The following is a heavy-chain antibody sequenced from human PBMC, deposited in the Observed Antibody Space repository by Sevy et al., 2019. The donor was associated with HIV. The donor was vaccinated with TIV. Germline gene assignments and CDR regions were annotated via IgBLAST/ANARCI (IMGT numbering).Heavy chain of an antibody. J-gene: IGHJ4*02. V-gene: IGHV3-23*01. CDR3: AKGSLGVGGGY. CDR2: ISGSGGST. CDR1: GFTFSSYA. Sequence: GGSLRLSCAASGFTFSSYAMSWVRQAPGKGLEWVSDISGSGGSTYYADSVKGRFTISRDNSKNTLYLQMNSLRAEDTAVYYCAKGSLGVGGGYWGQGTLVTVSS. D-gene: IGHD3-10*01.